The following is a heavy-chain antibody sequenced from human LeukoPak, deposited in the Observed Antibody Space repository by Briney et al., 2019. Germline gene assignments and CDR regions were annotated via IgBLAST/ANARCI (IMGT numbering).Heavy chain of an antibody. V-gene: IGHV4-59*01. CDR3: ARDHPYDSSGYYYDYYYGMDV. Sequence: SETLSLTCTVSGGSISSYYWSWIRQPPGKGLEWIGYIYYSGSTNYNPSLKSRVTISVDTSKNQFSLKLSSVTAADTAVYYCARDHPYDSSGYYYDYYYGMDVWGQGTTVTVSS. D-gene: IGHD3-22*01. CDR1: GGSISSYY. J-gene: IGHJ6*02. CDR2: IYYSGST.